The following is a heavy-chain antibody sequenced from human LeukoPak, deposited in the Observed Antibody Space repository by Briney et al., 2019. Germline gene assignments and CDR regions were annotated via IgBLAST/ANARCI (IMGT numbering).Heavy chain of an antibody. V-gene: IGHV4-31*03. CDR1: GGSISSGGYY. J-gene: IGHJ4*02. Sequence: SETLSLTCTVSGGSISSGGYYWSWNRQHPGKGLEWIGYIYYSGSTYYNPSLKSRVTISVDTSKNQFSLKLSSVAAADTAVYYCATLEDSTYYFDYWGQGILVTVSS. CDR3: ATLEDSTYYFDY. D-gene: IGHD6-13*01. CDR2: IYYSGST.